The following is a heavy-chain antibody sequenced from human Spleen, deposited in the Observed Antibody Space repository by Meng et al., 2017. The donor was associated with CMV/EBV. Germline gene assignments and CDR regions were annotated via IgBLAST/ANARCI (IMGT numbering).Heavy chain of an antibody. Sequence: GESLKISCAASGFIFSTYTMSWVRQAPGKGLEWVSFIRDNRSSIYYADSVRGRFTISRDNAKTSLYLQMNSLRAEDTAVYDCARGEGLVTTWGQGTLVTVSS. CDR1: GFIFSTYT. D-gene: IGHD3/OR15-3a*01. V-gene: IGHV3-21*01. CDR3: ARGEGLVTT. J-gene: IGHJ4*02. CDR2: IRDNRSSI.